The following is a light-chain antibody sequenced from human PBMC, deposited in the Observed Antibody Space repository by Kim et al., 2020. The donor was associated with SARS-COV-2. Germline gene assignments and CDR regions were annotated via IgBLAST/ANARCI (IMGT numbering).Light chain of an antibody. V-gene: IGLV4-69*01. J-gene: IGLJ3*02. CDR3: QTWGTGPWV. CDR1: SGHSSYV. Sequence: ASVKLTCTRSSGHSSYVIAWHQQQPEKGPRYLMKLNSDGSHSKGDGIPDRFSGSNSGAERYLTISRLQSEGEADYYCQTWGTGPWVFGGGTQLTVL. CDR2: LNSDGSH.